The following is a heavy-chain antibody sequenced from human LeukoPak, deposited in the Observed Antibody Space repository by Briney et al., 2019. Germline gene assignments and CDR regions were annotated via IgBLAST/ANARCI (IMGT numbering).Heavy chain of an antibody. Sequence: SETLSLTCTVSGGSISSSSYYWGWIRQPPGKGLEWIGSIYYSGSTYYNPSLKSRVTISVDTSKNQFSLKLSSVTAADTAVYYCARPNARLQSDPWGQGTLVTVSS. CDR1: GGSISSSSYY. CDR2: IYYSGST. D-gene: IGHD4-11*01. CDR3: ARPNARLQSDP. V-gene: IGHV4-39*01. J-gene: IGHJ5*02.